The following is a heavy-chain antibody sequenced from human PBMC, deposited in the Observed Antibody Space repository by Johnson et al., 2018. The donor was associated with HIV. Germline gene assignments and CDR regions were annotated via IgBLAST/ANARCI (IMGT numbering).Heavy chain of an antibody. CDR2: IWYDGSNK. Sequence: HVQLVESGGGVVQPGRSLRLSCAASGFTFSSYGMHWVRQAPGKGLEWVAVIWYDGSNKYYADSVKGRFTISRDKSKNTLYLQMNSLRAEDTAVYYCAKVRGWSDDTVDVWGQGTMVTVSS. CDR3: AKVRGWSDDTVDV. V-gene: IGHV3-33*03. J-gene: IGHJ3*01. CDR1: GFTFSSYG. D-gene: IGHD5-12*01.